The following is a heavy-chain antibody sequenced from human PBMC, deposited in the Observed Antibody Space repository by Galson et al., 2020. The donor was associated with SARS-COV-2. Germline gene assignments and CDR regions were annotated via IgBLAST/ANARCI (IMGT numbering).Heavy chain of an antibody. CDR2: IKGDGSTT. CDR1: GFTFSNYG. CDR3: ASRGVVIPDTSFDY. J-gene: IGHJ4*02. D-gene: IGHD2-21*01. Sequence: GESLKISCAASGFTFSNYGMHWVRQAPGKGLVWVSRIKGDGSTTTYADSVKGRFTISRDNAKNTLYLQMNSLRAEDTAVYYCASRGVVIPDTSFDYWGRGTLVTVSS. V-gene: IGHV3-74*01.